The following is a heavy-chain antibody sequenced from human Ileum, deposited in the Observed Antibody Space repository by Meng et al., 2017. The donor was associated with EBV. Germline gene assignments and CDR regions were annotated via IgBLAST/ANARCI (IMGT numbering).Heavy chain of an antibody. Sequence: QVQVVQSGNEVKNPGASVKVSCKSSGYTFTSYGITWVRQAPGQGLEWMGWISGYNGNANYAQKLQGRVTMTTDTSTSTVYMELRSLRSEDTAVYYCARIAGSGWNFDYWGQGTLVTVSS. CDR3: ARIAGSGWNFDY. V-gene: IGHV1-18*01. CDR1: GYTFTSYG. D-gene: IGHD6-19*01. J-gene: IGHJ4*02. CDR2: ISGYNGNA.